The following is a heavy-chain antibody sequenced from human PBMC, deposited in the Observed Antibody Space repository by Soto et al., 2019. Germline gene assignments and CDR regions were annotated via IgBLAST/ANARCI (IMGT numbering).Heavy chain of an antibody. D-gene: IGHD3-3*01. CDR3: ARGQRFSDWFDP. CDR2: IYSSGST. J-gene: IGHJ5*02. CDR1: GGAIGSHY. V-gene: IGHV4-4*07. Sequence: SETLSLTCTISGGAIGSHYWTWIRQPAGKGLEWIGRIYSSGSTQYNPSLQSRVTMSLDTSKNQFSLRLESVTAADTAVYYCARGQRFSDWFDPWGQGTLVTVSS.